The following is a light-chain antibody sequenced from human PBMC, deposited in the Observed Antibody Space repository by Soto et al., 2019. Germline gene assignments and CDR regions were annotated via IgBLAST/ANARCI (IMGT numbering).Light chain of an antibody. J-gene: IGLJ2*01. V-gene: IGLV3-1*01. Sequence: SYELTQPSSVSVSTGQTATITCSGDNLGNKYTWWYQHKPGQSPVQVIFQDKKRPAGISERFSGSNSGSTATLTISEAQPFDEADYYCQAWDTAFMIFGGGTKVTVL. CDR1: NLGNKY. CDR2: QDK. CDR3: QAWDTAFMI.